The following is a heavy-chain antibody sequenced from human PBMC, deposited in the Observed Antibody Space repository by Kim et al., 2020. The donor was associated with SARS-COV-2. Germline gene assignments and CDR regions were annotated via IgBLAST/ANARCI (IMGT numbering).Heavy chain of an antibody. V-gene: IGHV1-46*01. CDR2: INPGEGRT. J-gene: IGHJ4*02. Sequence: ASVKVSCKASGYSFTNRWIHWVRLAPGHGLEWLGIINPGEGRTNYAQRFQGRLTLTRDTSTSTVYMELRSLTTEDTAIYYCVREEGSFDFWGPGTLLTVSS. CDR1: GYSFTNRW. CDR3: VREEGSFDF. D-gene: IGHD3-10*01.